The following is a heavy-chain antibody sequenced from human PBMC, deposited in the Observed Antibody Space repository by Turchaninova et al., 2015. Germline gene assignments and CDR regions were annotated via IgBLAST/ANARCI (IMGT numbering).Heavy chain of an antibody. J-gene: IGHJ4*02. D-gene: IGHD3-22*01. Sequence: QLQLQESGTGLVKPSETLSLICTVSGGSISSISYYWGWIRQRTGKGLEWIGSIYYSGNSYHNPTLKSRVTVAVDTCKNLVSRRLNSVTAADTAGYYCARVLYDISGYYYRYYFDDWGQGTLVTVSS. V-gene: IGHV4-39*07. CDR1: GGSISSISYY. CDR3: ARVLYDISGYYYRYYFDD. CDR2: IYYSGNS.